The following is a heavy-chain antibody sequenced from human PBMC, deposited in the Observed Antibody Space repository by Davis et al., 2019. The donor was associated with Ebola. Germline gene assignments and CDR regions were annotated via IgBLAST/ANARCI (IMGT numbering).Heavy chain of an antibody. CDR2: VYKSGST. D-gene: IGHD2-2*01. V-gene: IGHV4-61*01. CDR1: GGSVNSGSYY. Sequence: PSETLSLTCTVSGGSVNSGSYYWNWIRQPPGKGLEWIGYVYKSGSTRYNPSLKSRVTISIDTSKNQFSLKVTSVTAADTAVYYCARYCSSDTCNLFDFWGQGSLVTVSS. CDR3: ARYCSSDTCNLFDF. J-gene: IGHJ5*01.